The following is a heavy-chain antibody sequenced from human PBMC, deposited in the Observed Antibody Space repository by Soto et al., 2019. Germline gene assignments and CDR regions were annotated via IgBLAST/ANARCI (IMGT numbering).Heavy chain of an antibody. D-gene: IGHD3-22*01. V-gene: IGHV4-34*01. CDR3: ARGITMKLAVQGDAPDNYYFDS. CDR1: GGSFSGYY. J-gene: IGHJ4*02. CDR2: INHSGRT. Sequence: SETLSLTCAVYGGSFSGYYWSWIRQPPGKGLEWIGEINHSGRTNENPSLKSRVTISVDTSKNQFSLKLRSVTAADTAVYYCARGITMKLAVQGDAPDNYYFDSWGQGSLVTVSS.